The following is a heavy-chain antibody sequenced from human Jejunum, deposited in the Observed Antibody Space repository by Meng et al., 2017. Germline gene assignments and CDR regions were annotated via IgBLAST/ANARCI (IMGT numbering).Heavy chain of an antibody. CDR2: IIPIYGTA. CDR1: GGTVSRYG. CDR3: ARDEPDILTGYEAY. V-gene: IGHV1-69*06. D-gene: IGHD3-9*01. Sequence: QVQLEQSETEVKKPGSSVKISCKASGGTVSRYGITWVRQAPGQGLEWMGGIIPIYGTANYAQKFQGRVTVTADKATNTAYMELSSLRSEDTAIYYCARDEPDILTGYEAYWGQGTLVTVSS. J-gene: IGHJ4*02.